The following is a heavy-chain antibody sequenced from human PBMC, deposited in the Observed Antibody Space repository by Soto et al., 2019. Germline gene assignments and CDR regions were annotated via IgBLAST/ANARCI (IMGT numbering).Heavy chain of an antibody. J-gene: IGHJ4*03. V-gene: IGHV3-64D*09. Sequence: GGSLRLSCSASGFTFSSYAMHWVRQAPGKGLEYVSAISSNGGSTYYADSVKGRFTISRDNSKNTLYLQMGSLRAEDTAVYYCVERRIAAAGPFDFWGQGTMVTVSS. D-gene: IGHD6-13*01. CDR3: VERRIAAAGPFDF. CDR1: GFTFSSYA. CDR2: ISSNGGST.